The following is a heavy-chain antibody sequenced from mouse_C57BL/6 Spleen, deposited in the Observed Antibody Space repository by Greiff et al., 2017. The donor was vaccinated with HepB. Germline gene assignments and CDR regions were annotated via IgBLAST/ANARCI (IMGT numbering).Heavy chain of an antibody. CDR2: INPSNGRT. CDR3: ARLLINFDY. CDR1: GYTLTSYW. Sequence: VQLQQSGAELVNPGASVNLSCKASGYTLTSYWMHWVKQRPGQGLEWIGEINPSNGRTNYNEKFKSKATLTVDKSSSTAYMQLSSPTSEDSAVYYCARLLINFDYWGQGTTLRVSS. D-gene: IGHD2-1*01. J-gene: IGHJ2*01. V-gene: IGHV1S81*02.